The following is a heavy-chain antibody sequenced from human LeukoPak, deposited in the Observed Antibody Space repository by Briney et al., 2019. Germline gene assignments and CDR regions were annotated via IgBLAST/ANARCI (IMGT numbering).Heavy chain of an antibody. CDR3: ARDYYTASKWFDY. J-gene: IGHJ4*02. V-gene: IGHV1-18*01. Sequence: ASVKVSCKASGYTFSSYGICWVRQAPGQGLEWMGWISAYNGNTNYAQKFQGRVTITTDTSTNTAYMELRSLRSDGTAVYYCARDYYTASKWFDYWGQGTLVSVSS. CDR1: GYTFSSYG. D-gene: IGHD1-26*01. CDR2: ISAYNGNT.